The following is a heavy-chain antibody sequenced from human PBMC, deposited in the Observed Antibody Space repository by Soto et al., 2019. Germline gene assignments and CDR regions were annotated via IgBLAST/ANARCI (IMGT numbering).Heavy chain of an antibody. CDR3: ARIGRHYDIANGFDV. CDR1: GYSFSNYY. V-gene: IGHV1-46*04. D-gene: IGHD3-9*01. J-gene: IGHJ6*02. CDR2: VNPSGGTT. Sequence: ASVKVSCKASGYSFSNYYIHWVRQAPGQGLEWMGIVNPSGGTTTYAAKLQGRITVTSDTSTSTVYMELRGLRSEDTGAYYCARIGRHYDIANGFDVWGQGTTVTVSS.